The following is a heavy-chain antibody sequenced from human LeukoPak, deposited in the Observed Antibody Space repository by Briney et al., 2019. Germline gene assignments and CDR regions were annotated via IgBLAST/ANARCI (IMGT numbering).Heavy chain of an antibody. D-gene: IGHD1-14*01. J-gene: IGHJ4*02. CDR1: GFTFNTYGMHS. V-gene: IGHV3-33*03. Sequence: GGSLRLSCVASGFTFNTYGMHSMHWVRQAPGKGLEWVAVIWYDGSKKQYADSVKGRFTISRDNSRNTLSLQMNSLRAEDTALYFCAKKAQYNGNHPLDYWGQGTLVTVSS. CDR2: IWYDGSKK. CDR3: AKKAQYNGNHPLDY.